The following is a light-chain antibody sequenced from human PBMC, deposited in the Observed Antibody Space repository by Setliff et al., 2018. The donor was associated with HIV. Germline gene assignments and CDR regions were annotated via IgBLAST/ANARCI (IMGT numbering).Light chain of an antibody. CDR3: ASYAGDGVHDIYV. CDR2: EVR. Sequence: QSALTQPPSVSGSPGQSVTISCTGTSSDVGFYNRVSWYQQSPGTAPKLMIFEVRYRPSGVPDRFSGSKSGSTASLTISGLQAEDEADYYCASYAGDGVHDIYVFGTGTKVTVL. J-gene: IGLJ1*01. CDR1: SSDVGFYNR. V-gene: IGLV2-18*02.